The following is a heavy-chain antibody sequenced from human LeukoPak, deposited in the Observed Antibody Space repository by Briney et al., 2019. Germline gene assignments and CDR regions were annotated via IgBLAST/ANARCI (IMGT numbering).Heavy chain of an antibody. CDR1: GYTFTGYY. CDR2: ISPYNGNT. J-gene: IGHJ3*02. CDR3: ARDRDADAFDI. Sequence: ASVKVSCKASGYTFTGYYMHWVRQAPGQGLEWMGWISPYNGNTNYAQKLQGRVTMTTDTSTSIAYMELRSLRSDDTAVYYCARDRDADAFDIWGQGTMVTVSS. V-gene: IGHV1-18*04. D-gene: IGHD5-24*01.